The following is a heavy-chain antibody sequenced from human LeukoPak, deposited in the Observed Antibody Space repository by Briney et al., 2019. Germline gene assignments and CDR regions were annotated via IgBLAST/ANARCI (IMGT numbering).Heavy chain of an antibody. Sequence: GGSLRLSCAASGFTFSSYWMTWVRQAPGKGLEWVANIKQDGSEKYYVDSVKGRFTISRDNAKNSVYLQMNSLRAEDTAVYYCARDTRWGGEDFGFWGQGTLVTVSS. V-gene: IGHV3-7*04. D-gene: IGHD2-2*01. CDR3: ARDTRWGGEDFGF. CDR1: GFTFSSYW. CDR2: IKQDGSEK. J-gene: IGHJ4*02.